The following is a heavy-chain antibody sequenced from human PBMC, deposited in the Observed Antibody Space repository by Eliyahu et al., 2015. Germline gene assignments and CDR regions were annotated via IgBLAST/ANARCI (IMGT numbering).Heavy chain of an antibody. CDR3: VIGPRSGSGYYPFDY. V-gene: IGHV3-64D*08. CDR2: ISSNGGST. CDR1: GFTFSXYA. J-gene: IGHJ4*02. D-gene: IGHD3-22*01. Sequence: EVQLVESGGGLVQPGGSLRLSCSASGFTFSXYAKHWVRPGPGKGLEYVSAISSNGGSTYYADSVKGRFTISRDNSKNTLYLQMSSLRAEDTAVYYCVIGPRSGSGYYPFDYWGQGTLVTVSS.